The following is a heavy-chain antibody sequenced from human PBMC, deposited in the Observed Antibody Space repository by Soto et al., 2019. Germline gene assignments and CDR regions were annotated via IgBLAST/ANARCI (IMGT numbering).Heavy chain of an antibody. D-gene: IGHD3-22*01. CDR3: ARELLFYDSDGFSWDDAFDI. Sequence: SETLSLTCAVSGGSLSSSAYPWSWIRQPPGKGLEWIGFIYQSGSTYYNPSLKSRVTMSLDRPKNQFSLKLSSVTAADTAVYYCARELLFYDSDGFSWDDAFDIWGQGTMVTVSS. CDR1: GGSLSSSAYP. V-gene: IGHV4-30-2*01. CDR2: IYQSGST. J-gene: IGHJ3*02.